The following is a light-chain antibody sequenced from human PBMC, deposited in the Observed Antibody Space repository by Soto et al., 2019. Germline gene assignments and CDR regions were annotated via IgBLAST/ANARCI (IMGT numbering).Light chain of an antibody. CDR3: QSYDSSGLRV. Sequence: QPVLTQPPSVSGAPGQRVSISCTGTSSTIGAGHDVHWYQQFPGTTPKLLIYGHTNRPSGVPDRFSGSKSDTSASLAITGLQAEDEADYYCQSYDSSGLRVFGGGTQLTVL. CDR1: SSTIGAGHD. CDR2: GHT. V-gene: IGLV1-40*01. J-gene: IGLJ2*01.